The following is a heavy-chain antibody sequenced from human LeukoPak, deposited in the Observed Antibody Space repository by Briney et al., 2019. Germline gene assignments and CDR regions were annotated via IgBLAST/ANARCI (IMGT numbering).Heavy chain of an antibody. CDR3: ARGPNKSDGGNSGSAWFDP. CDR1: VYTFTTYD. J-gene: IGHJ5*02. Sequence: GASVKVSSKTSVYTFTTYDINWVRQATGQGLEWMGWMNPNSGNTGYAQKFQGRVTMTRNTSISTAYMELSSLRSEDTAVYYCARGPNKSDGGNSGSAWFDPWGQGTLVTVSS. CDR2: MNPNSGNT. D-gene: IGHD4-23*01. V-gene: IGHV1-8*01.